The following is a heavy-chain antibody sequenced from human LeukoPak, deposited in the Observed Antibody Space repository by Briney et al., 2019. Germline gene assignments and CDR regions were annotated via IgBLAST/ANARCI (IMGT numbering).Heavy chain of an antibody. CDR3: ARDNDGWGTNTAMVV. CDR2: IKQDGSEK. J-gene: IGHJ4*02. V-gene: IGHV3-7*01. D-gene: IGHD5-18*01. Sequence: GGSLRLSCAASGFTFSSYWMSWVRQAPGKGLEWVANIKQDGSEKYYADSVKGRFTISRDNSKNTLYLQMNSLRAEDTAVYYCARDNDGWGTNTAMVVWGQGTLVTVSS. CDR1: GFTFSSYW.